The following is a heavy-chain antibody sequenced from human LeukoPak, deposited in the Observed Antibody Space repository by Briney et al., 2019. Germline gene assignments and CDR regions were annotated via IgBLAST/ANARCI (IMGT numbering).Heavy chain of an antibody. CDR1: GFTFTAYH. Sequence: ASAKVSCKASGFTFTAYHMHWVRQAPGQGLEWMGWINPNSGGTNYQGRVTMTRDTSISTAYMELSGLRSDDTAVYYCARGPHWDPHFDYWGQGTLVTVSS. V-gene: IGHV1-2*02. J-gene: IGHJ4*02. D-gene: IGHD7-27*01. CDR2: INPNSGGT. CDR3: ARGPHWDPHFDY.